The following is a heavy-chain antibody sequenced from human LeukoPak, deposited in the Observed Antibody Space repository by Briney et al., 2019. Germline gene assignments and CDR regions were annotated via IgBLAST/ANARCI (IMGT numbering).Heavy chain of an antibody. CDR3: ARDSEYSYGWVLDFDY. V-gene: IGHV1-46*01. D-gene: IGHD5-18*01. Sequence: ASVKVSCKASGGTFSSYAISWVRQAPGQGLEWMGIINPSGGSTSYAQKFQGRVTMTRDTSTSTVYMELSSLRSEDTAVYYCARDSEYSYGWVLDFDYWGQGTLVTVSS. CDR1: GGTFSSYA. J-gene: IGHJ4*02. CDR2: INPSGGST.